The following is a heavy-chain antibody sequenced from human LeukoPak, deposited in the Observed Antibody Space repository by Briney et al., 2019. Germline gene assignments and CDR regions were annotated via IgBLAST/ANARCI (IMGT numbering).Heavy chain of an antibody. V-gene: IGHV4-59*01. CDR2: VASSGTS. Sequence: PSETLSLTCTVSGDSLNTYYWTWIRQTPGKELEWIGFVASSGTSNYNPSLKSRVSISIDTSKNQFSLALTSVTPADTAVYYCARVVRGVVTSNWFDPWGQGTLVSGSS. J-gene: IGHJ5*02. D-gene: IGHD2-21*02. CDR1: GDSLNTYY. CDR3: ARVVRGVVTSNWFDP.